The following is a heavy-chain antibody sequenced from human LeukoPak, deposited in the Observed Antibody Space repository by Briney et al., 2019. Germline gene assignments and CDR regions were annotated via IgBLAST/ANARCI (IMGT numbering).Heavy chain of an antibody. J-gene: IGHJ4*02. CDR3: ASEYCSGGSCPTH. D-gene: IGHD2-15*01. Sequence: ASAKVSCKASGYTFTSYAMNWVRQAPGQGLERMGWINTNTGNPTYAQGFTGRFVFSLDTSVSTAYLQISSLKAEDTAVYYCASEYCSGGSCPTHWGQGTLVTVSS. V-gene: IGHV7-4-1*02. CDR2: INTNTGNP. CDR1: GYTFTSYA.